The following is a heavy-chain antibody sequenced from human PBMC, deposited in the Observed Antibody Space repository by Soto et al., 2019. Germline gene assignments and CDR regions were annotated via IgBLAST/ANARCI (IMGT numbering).Heavy chain of an antibody. D-gene: IGHD3-22*01. CDR3: AKGYNYDRSGNPDY. V-gene: IGHV3-9*01. CDR2: INWNSGSI. Sequence: EVQLWESGGGLAQPGGSLRLSCAASGFTFDDYAMHWVRQAPGKGLEWVSGINWNSGSIGYADSVKGRFTISRDNAKNSLYLQMNSLRTEDTALYYCAKGYNYDRSGNPDYWGQGTLVTVSS. CDR1: GFTFDDYA. J-gene: IGHJ4*02.